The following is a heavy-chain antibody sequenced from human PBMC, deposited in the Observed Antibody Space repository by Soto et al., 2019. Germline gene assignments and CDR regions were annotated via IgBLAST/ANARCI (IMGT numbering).Heavy chain of an antibody. Sequence: QVQLVQSGAEEMKPGASVKDSCKASGYTLTRYSIHWVRQAPGQRLEWMGWINAGNGNTKFSQKFQGRGTITRDTSASTAYMELRGLRSEDTAVYYCAILGTYYFDNSDNYFDFWGQGTLVTVSS. CDR2: INAGNGNT. CDR1: GYTLTRYS. CDR3: AILGTYYFDNSDNYFDF. V-gene: IGHV1-3*05. J-gene: IGHJ4*02. D-gene: IGHD3-22*01.